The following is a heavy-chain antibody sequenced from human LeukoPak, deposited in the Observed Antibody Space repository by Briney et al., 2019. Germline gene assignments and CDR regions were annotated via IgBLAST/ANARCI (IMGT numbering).Heavy chain of an antibody. CDR1: GFTFSSYS. D-gene: IGHD1-1*01. CDR3: AKVHTPTGFPYFDY. J-gene: IGHJ4*02. CDR2: ISGSGGST. Sequence: GGSLRLSCAASGFTFSSYSMNWVRQAPGKGLEWVSGISGSGGSTYYADSVKGRFTISRDNSKNTLFLQMNSLRAEDTAVYHCAKVHTPTGFPYFDYWGQGTLVTVSS. V-gene: IGHV3-23*01.